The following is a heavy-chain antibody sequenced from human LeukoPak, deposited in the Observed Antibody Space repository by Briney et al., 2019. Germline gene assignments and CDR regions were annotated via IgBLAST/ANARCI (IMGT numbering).Heavy chain of an antibody. Sequence: SETLSLTCAVYGVSFSGYYWSWVRQPPGKGGEWIGEINHSGRTNYNPSLKSRVTISVDTSKNQFSLKLSSVTAADTAVYYCARDTIDYYGSGSYSYYYYMDVWGKGTTVTISS. CDR1: GVSFSGYY. V-gene: IGHV4-34*01. D-gene: IGHD3-10*01. CDR2: INHSGRT. CDR3: ARDTIDYYGSGSYSYYYYMDV. J-gene: IGHJ6*03.